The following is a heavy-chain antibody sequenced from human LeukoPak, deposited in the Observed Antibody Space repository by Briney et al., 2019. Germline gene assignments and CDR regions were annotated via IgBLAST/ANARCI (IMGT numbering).Heavy chain of an antibody. D-gene: IGHD3-22*01. V-gene: IGHV4-59*01. Sequence: SETLSLTCTVWGGSISSYYWSWIRQPSGKGLEWIGYIYYSGSTNYNPSLKSRVTISVDTSKNQFSLKLSSVTAADTAVYYCARKNYDSSGYYEYYFDYWGQGTLVTASS. CDR2: IYYSGST. J-gene: IGHJ4*02. CDR1: GGSISSYY. CDR3: ARKNYDSSGYYEYYFDY.